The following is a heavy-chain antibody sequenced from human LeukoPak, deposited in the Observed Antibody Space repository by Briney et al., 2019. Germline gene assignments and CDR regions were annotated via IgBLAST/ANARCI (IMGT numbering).Heavy chain of an antibody. CDR2: IYYSGST. CDR3: ASAITGTRGGYYYYYMDV. CDR1: GGSISSYY. J-gene: IGHJ6*03. Sequence: SETLSLTCTVSGGSISSYYWSWIRQPPGKGLEWIGYIYYSGSTNYNPSLKSRVAISVDTSKNQFSLKLSSVTAADTAVYYCASAITGTRGGYYYYYMDVWGKGTTVTVSS. V-gene: IGHV4-59*01. D-gene: IGHD1-20*01.